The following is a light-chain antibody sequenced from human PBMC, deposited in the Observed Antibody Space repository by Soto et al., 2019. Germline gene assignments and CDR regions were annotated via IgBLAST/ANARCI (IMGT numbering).Light chain of an antibody. Sequence: ETLFTQSPATLSLSPGERATLSCRASQSVSSYLAWYQQKPGQAPRLIIYDASNRANGIPARFSGGGSGTDFTLTIRRLEPEDFAVYYCQQYGTSLSITFGQGTRLEIK. J-gene: IGKJ5*01. CDR3: QQYGTSLSIT. CDR2: DAS. V-gene: IGKV3-11*01. CDR1: QSVSSY.